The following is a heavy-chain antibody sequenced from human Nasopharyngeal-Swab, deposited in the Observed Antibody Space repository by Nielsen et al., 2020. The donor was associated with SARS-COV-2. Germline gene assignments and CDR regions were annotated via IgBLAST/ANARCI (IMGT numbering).Heavy chain of an antibody. D-gene: IGHD3-3*01. CDR1: GFTFSSYA. V-gene: IGHV3-23*01. CDR2: ISGSGGST. CDR3: AKDSHHYHPKYDFWSGYLGGMDV. J-gene: IGHJ6*02. Sequence: GESLKISCAASGFTFSSYAMSWVRQAPGKGLEWVSAISGSGGSTYYADSVKGRFTISRDNSKNTLYLQMNSLRAEDTAVYYCAKDSHHYHPKYDFWSGYLGGMDVWGQGTTVTVSS.